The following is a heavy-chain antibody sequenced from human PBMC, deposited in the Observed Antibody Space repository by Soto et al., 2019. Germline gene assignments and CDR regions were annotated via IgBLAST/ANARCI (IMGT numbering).Heavy chain of an antibody. CDR1: GTSLTISGVG. CDR3: THSPEYPVFDY. Sequence: QITLKESGPPLVKPTQTLTLTCTFSGTSLTISGVGVGWIRQPPGKALEWLALIYWDDEKRYSPSLKSRLTINKDTSKDQVVLTMTNMDPVDTATYYCTHSPEYPVFDYWGQGTLVTVSS. V-gene: IGHV2-5*02. CDR2: IYWDDEK. J-gene: IGHJ4*02.